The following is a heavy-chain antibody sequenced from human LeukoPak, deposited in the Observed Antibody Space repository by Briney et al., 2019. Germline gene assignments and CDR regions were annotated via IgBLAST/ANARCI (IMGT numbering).Heavy chain of an antibody. V-gene: IGHV3-9*01. J-gene: IGHJ4*02. CDR1: GFTFDDYA. Sequence: GGSLRLSCAASGFTFDDYAVHWVRQAPGKGLEWVSGISWNSGSIGYADSVKGRFTISRDNAKNSLYLQMNSLRAEDTALYYXXXXXNYGGNSRFDYWGQGTLVTVSS. D-gene: IGHD4-17*01. CDR3: XXXXNYGGNSRFDY. CDR2: ISWNSGSI.